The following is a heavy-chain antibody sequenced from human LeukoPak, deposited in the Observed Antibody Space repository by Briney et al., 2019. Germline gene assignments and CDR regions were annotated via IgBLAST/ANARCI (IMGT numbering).Heavy chain of an antibody. D-gene: IGHD3-9*01. CDR1: GGSFSGYY. CDR2: INHSGST. CDR3: AREMYYDILTGYWNAFDI. J-gene: IGHJ3*02. V-gene: IGHV4-34*01. Sequence: SETPSLTCAVYGGSFSGYYWSWIRQPPGKGLEWIGEINHSGSTNYNPSLKSRVTISVDTSKNQLSLKLSSVTAADTAVYYCAREMYYDILTGYWNAFDIWGQGTMVTVSS.